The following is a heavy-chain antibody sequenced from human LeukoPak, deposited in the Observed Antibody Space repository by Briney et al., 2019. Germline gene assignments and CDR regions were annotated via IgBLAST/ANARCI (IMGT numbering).Heavy chain of an antibody. D-gene: IGHD1-26*01. CDR3: ARSKRESGSYYY. Sequence: ASVKVSCTASGYTFTGYYIHWVRQAPGQGLEWVGWINPNSSDTKYTQNLQGRVTMTRDTSTTTAYMELSRLQSDDTAMYYCARSKRESGSYYYWGQGTLVTVSS. V-gene: IGHV1-2*02. CDR1: GYTFTGYY. J-gene: IGHJ4*02. CDR2: INPNSSDT.